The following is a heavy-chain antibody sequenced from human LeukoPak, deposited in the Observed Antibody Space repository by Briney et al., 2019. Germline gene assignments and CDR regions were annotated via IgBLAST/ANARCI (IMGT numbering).Heavy chain of an antibody. V-gene: IGHV4-39*01. CDR2: IFYSGST. Sequence: PSETLSLTCTVSGGSIISSTYYWGWIRQPPGKGLEWIGSIFYSGSTYYNPSLKSRVTISVDTSKNQFSLKLSSVTAADTAVYYCARERTASDWVDFWGQGTLVTVSS. CDR1: GGSIISSTYY. D-gene: IGHD6-19*01. J-gene: IGHJ4*02. CDR3: ARERTASDWVDF.